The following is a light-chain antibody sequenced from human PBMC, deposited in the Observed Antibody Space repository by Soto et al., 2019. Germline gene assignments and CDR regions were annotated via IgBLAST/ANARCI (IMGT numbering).Light chain of an antibody. CDR2: EVN. V-gene: IGLV2-8*01. CDR1: SSDVGGYNY. CDR3: SSYAGSNNFGV. Sequence: QSALTQPPSASGSPGQSVTISCTGTSSDVGGYNYVSWYQQHPGKAPKLMIYEVNKRPSGVPDRFSGSKSGNTASLTVSGLQAEDEAYYYCSSYAGSNNFGVFGIGTKLTVL. J-gene: IGLJ1*01.